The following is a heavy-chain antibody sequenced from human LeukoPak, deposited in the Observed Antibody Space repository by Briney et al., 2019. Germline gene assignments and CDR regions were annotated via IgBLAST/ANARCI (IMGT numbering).Heavy chain of an antibody. Sequence: SVKVSCKASGGTFSSYAISWVRQAPGQGLEWMGGIIPIFGTANDAQKFQGRVTITADESTSTAYMELSSLRSEDTAVYYCARDRGTMVRGSGMDVWGKGTTVTVSS. V-gene: IGHV1-69*01. CDR1: GGTFSSYA. D-gene: IGHD3-10*01. J-gene: IGHJ6*04. CDR2: IIPIFGTA. CDR3: ARDRGTMVRGSGMDV.